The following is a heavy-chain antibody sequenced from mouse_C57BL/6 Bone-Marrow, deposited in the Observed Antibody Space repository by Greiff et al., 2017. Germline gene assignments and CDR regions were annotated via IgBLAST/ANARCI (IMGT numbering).Heavy chain of an antibody. D-gene: IGHD2-4*01. Sequence: QVQLKESGAELVKPGASVKLSCKASGYTFTEYTIHWVKQRSGQGLEWIGWFYPGSGSIKYNEKFKDKATLTADKSSSTVYMELSRWTSEDSAVYFCARHPYYDYDLYYAMDYWGQGTSVTVSS. J-gene: IGHJ4*01. CDR3: ARHPYYDYDLYYAMDY. V-gene: IGHV1-62-2*01. CDR2: FYPGSGSI. CDR1: GYTFTEYT.